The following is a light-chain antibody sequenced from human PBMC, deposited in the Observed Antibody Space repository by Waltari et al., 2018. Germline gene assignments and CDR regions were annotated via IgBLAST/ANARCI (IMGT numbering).Light chain of an antibody. CDR1: QSVSRS. CDR2: GAS. Sequence: IVLTQSPGTLSLSPGERATLSFRASQSVSRSLAWYQQKPGQAPKLLLYGASTRATVIPDRFTCSGSGTDFSLTISSLEPEDFAIYFCQHYVRLPATFGQGTKVEIK. V-gene: IGKV3-20*01. CDR3: QHYVRLPAT. J-gene: IGKJ1*01.